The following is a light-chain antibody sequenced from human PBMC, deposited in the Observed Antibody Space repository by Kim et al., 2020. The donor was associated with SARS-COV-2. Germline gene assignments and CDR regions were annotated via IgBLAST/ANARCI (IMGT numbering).Light chain of an antibody. CDR1: QDIYNF. Sequence: DIQMTQSPSSLSASVGDRVTITCQAGQDIYNFLNWYQQKPGRSPKLLIYDASSLQTGVPSRFSGSGSGTYFTLTISSLQPDDFATYYCQQYDKFPYTFGPGTKLEIK. V-gene: IGKV1-33*01. CDR2: DAS. CDR3: QQYDKFPYT. J-gene: IGKJ2*01.